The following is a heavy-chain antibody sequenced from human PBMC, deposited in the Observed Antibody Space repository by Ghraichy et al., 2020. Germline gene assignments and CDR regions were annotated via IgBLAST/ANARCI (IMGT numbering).Heavy chain of an antibody. V-gene: IGHV4-34*01. CDR2: IDHSGGT. J-gene: IGHJ1*01. CDR3: AKWVFAAGTKFHH. CDR1: GGSFSAYY. Sequence: SQTLSLTCAVYGGSFSAYYWTWIRQPPGKGLEWMWEIDHSGGTNYNPSLKSRVTISVDTSKNHLSLKMNSVTAAYTAVYSCAKWVFAAGTKFHHWGQGTLVTVSS. D-gene: IGHD6-13*01.